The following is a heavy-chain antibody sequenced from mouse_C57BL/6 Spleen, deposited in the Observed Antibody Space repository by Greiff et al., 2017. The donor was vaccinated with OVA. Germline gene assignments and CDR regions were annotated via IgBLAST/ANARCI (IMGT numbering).Heavy chain of an antibody. CDR2: ISDGGSYT. Sequence: EVKLVESGGGLVKPGGSLKLSCAASGFTFSSYAMSWVRQTPEKRLEWVATISDGGSYTYYPDNVKGRFTISSDNAKNNLYLQMSHLKSEDTAMYYCARENYYGSSPWYFDVWGTGTTVTVSS. D-gene: IGHD1-1*01. CDR1: GFTFSSYA. V-gene: IGHV5-4*01. J-gene: IGHJ1*03. CDR3: ARENYYGSSPWYFDV.